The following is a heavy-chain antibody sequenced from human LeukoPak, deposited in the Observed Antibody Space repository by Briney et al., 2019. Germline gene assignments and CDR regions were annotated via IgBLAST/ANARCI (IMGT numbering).Heavy chain of an antibody. V-gene: IGHV4-31*03. D-gene: IGHD2-21*02. CDR2: IHYGGFT. CDR3: ARSWVETSFFDF. J-gene: IGHJ4*02. CDR1: GDSRNSGGHY. Sequence: SQTLSFTCTVSGDSRNSGGHYCTWIRQHPVKGLEWIGHIHYGGFTDYNPSLKTRCVISVDPSKNVFSLDLTSVTAADAAVYFCARSWVETSFFDFWGQGVQLIVS.